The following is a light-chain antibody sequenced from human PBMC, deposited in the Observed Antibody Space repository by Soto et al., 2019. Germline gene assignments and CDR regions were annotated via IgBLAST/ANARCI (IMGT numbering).Light chain of an antibody. V-gene: IGLV2-11*01. CDR1: SSDVGGYNY. CDR2: DVS. J-gene: IGLJ1*01. Sequence: QSARTQPRSVSGSLGQSATISCTGTSSDVGGYNYVSWHQQHPGKAPKLMIYDVSKRPSGVPDRFSGSKSGNTASLTISGLQAEDEADYYCCSYVGSYTYVFGTGTKVTVL. CDR3: CSYVGSYTYV.